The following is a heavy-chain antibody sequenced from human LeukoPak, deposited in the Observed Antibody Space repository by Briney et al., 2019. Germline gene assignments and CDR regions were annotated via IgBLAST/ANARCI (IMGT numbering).Heavy chain of an antibody. CDR2: IYTSGST. J-gene: IGHJ5*02. V-gene: IGHV4-4*07. CDR3: ARDYYDRRGYSAERFDP. D-gene: IGHD3-22*01. CDR1: GGSISTYY. Sequence: PSETLSLTCTVSGGSISTYYWSWIRQPAGKGLEWIGRIYTSGSTNYNPSLKSRVTVSVDTSKNLFFLNLSSVTAADTAVYYCARDYYDRRGYSAERFDPWGQGTLVTVSS.